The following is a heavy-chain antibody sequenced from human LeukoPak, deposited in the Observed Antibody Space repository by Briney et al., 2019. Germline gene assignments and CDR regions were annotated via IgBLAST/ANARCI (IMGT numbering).Heavy chain of an antibody. CDR3: ARGAAVAGGYYFDY. CDR1: GGSISSYY. J-gene: IGHJ4*02. Sequence: PSETLSLTCTVSGGSISSYYWSWIRQPPGKGLEWIRYIYYSGSTNYNPSLKSRVTISVDTSKNQFSLKLSSVTAADTAVYYCARGAAVAGGYYFDYWGQGTLVTVSS. D-gene: IGHD6-19*01. CDR2: IYYSGST. V-gene: IGHV4-59*01.